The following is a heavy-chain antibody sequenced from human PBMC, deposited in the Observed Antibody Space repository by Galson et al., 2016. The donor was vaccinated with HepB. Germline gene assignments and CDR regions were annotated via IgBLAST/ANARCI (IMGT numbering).Heavy chain of an antibody. CDR3: ARDFTY. CDR1: GDYTTSGTYY. V-gene: IGHV4-61*02. Sequence: TLSLTCTISGDYTTSGTYYWNWIRQSAGKRLEWIGRIYPSGTTNYNPSLKSRVTISLDTSNNQFSLKLDSVTAADTAVYYCARDFTYWGQGTLVIVSS. CDR2: IYPSGTT. J-gene: IGHJ4*02.